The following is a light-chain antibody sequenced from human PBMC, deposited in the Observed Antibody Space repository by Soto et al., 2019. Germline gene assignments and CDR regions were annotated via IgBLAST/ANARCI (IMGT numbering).Light chain of an antibody. CDR2: EVT. CDR3: CSYTGTTTFV. J-gene: IGLJ1*01. V-gene: IGLV2-23*02. Sequence: QSALTQAASVSGSPGQSITVSCTGSSTDVGGYRLVSWYQQHPGRAPKLMIYEVTKRPSGVSNRFSGSKSGNTASLTISGLRAEDEADYYCCSYTGTTTFVFGTATKLTVL. CDR1: STDVGGYRL.